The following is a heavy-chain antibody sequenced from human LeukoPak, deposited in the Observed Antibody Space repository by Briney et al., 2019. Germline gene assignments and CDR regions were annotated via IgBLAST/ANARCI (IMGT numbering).Heavy chain of an antibody. D-gene: IGHD3-22*01. CDR1: GGSISSYY. J-gene: IGHJ4*02. V-gene: IGHV4-4*07. CDR3: ATDVGGDYDSRGSYYFGY. Sequence: SETLSLTCTVSGGSISSYYWSWIRQPAGKGLERIGRIYLSGTTNYNPSLKSRVTMSVDMSKNQFSLKLSSVTAADTAMYYCATDVGGDYDSRGSYYFGYWGQGALVTVSS. CDR2: IYLSGTT.